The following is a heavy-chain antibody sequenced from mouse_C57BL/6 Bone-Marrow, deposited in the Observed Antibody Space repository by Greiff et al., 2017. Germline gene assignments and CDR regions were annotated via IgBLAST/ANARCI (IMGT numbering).Heavy chain of an antibody. D-gene: IGHD1-1*01. Sequence: QVTLKESGPGILQSSQTLSLTCSFSGFSLSTSGMGVSWIRQPSGKGLEWLAHIYWDDDKRYNPSLKSRLTISKDTSRNQVFLKITSVDTADTATYYCARRKEGELGTVVERYFDVWGTGTTVTVSS. J-gene: IGHJ1*03. CDR3: ARRKEGELGTVVERYFDV. CDR2: IYWDDDK. V-gene: IGHV8-12*01. CDR1: GFSLSTSGMG.